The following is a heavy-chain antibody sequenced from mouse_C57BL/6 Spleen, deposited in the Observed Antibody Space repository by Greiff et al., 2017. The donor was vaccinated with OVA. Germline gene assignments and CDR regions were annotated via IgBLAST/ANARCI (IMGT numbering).Heavy chain of an antibody. CDR2: IDPSDSYT. V-gene: IGHV1-69*01. CDR3: ARGKEFFAY. CDR1: GYTFTSYW. J-gene: IGHJ3*01. Sequence: QVQLQQPGAELVMPGASVKLSCKASGYTFTSYWMHWVKQRPGQGLEWIGEIDPSDSYTNYNQKFKGKSTLTVDKSSSTAYMQLSSLTSEDSAVYYCARGKEFFAYWGQGTLVTVSA.